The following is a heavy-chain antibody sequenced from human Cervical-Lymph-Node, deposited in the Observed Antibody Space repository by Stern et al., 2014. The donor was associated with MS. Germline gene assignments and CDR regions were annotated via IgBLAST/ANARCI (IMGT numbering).Heavy chain of an antibody. CDR3: ALSSETSDRWYSLGYDL. D-gene: IGHD6-13*01. J-gene: IGHJ5*02. Sequence: QVQLVQSGADVTKPGSSVKVSCKASGGTFSNFPSSWVRQAPGQGLEWMGGIFPVFGTPTYAQEFRGRVTITADVATSTVYMELSSLRSDDTAVYYCALSSETSDRWYSLGYDLWGQGTLVTVSS. CDR1: GGTFSNFP. V-gene: IGHV1-69*01. CDR2: IFPVFGTP.